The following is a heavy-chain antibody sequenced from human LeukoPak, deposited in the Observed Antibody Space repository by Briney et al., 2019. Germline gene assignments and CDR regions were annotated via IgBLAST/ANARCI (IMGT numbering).Heavy chain of an antibody. CDR3: AKGGATVIDY. D-gene: IGHD4-17*01. Sequence: GGSLRLSCAASGFTFSNYRMHWVRQAPGKGLVWVSRINSDGSSTTSADSVKGRFTISRDNAKNTLYLQMNSLRAEDTAVYYCAKGGATVIDYWGQGTLVTVSS. CDR2: INSDGSST. CDR1: GFTFSNYR. V-gene: IGHV3-74*01. J-gene: IGHJ4*02.